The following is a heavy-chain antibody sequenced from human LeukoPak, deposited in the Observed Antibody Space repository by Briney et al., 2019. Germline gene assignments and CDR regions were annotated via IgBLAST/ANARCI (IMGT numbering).Heavy chain of an antibody. Sequence: GGSLRLSCAASGFTFSTFWMSWVRQAPGKGLEWVANINQGGTEKYYVDSMKGRFTVSRDNAKNSLYMQMDSLRAEDTAVYYCARGGTFVSDYWGQGTLVTVSS. V-gene: IGHV3-7*01. D-gene: IGHD1-1*01. CDR2: INQGGTEK. J-gene: IGHJ4*02. CDR1: GFTFSTFW. CDR3: ARGGTFVSDY.